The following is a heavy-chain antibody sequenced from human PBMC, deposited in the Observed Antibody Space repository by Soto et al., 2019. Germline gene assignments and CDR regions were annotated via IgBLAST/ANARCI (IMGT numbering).Heavy chain of an antibody. D-gene: IGHD5-12*01. J-gene: IGHJ4*02. CDR2: ISGSGGST. CDR3: AKDLVATILWEPYYFDY. CDR1: GFTFSSYA. Sequence: PGGSLRLSCAASGFTFSSYAMSWVRQAPGKGLEWVSAISGSGGSTYYADSVKGRFTISRDNSKNTLYLQMNSLRAEDTAVYYCAKDLVATILWEPYYFDYWGQGTLVTVSS. V-gene: IGHV3-23*01.